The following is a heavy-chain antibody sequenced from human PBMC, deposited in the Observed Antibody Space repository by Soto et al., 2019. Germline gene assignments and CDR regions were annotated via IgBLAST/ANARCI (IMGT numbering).Heavy chain of an antibody. Sequence: ASVKVSCKASGYTFTGYYMHWVRQAPGQGLEWMGWINPNSGGTNYAQKFQGWVTMTRDTSISTAYMELSRLRSDDTAVYYCARVGYCSSTSCPEGKSDYYGMDVWGQGTTVT. CDR1: GYTFTGYY. D-gene: IGHD2-2*01. CDR3: ARVGYCSSTSCPEGKSDYYGMDV. CDR2: INPNSGGT. J-gene: IGHJ6*02. V-gene: IGHV1-2*04.